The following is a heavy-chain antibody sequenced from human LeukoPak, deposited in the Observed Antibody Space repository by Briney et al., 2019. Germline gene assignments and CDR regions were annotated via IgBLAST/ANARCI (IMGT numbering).Heavy chain of an antibody. CDR1: GGTFSSYA. CDR3: AATGSGSYYVFAFDI. CDR2: IIPTFGTA. D-gene: IGHD3-10*01. Sequence: ASVKVSCKASGGTFSSYAISWVRQAPGQGLEWMGGIIPTFGTANYAQKFQGRVTITTDESTSTAYMELSSLRSEDTAVYYCAATGSGSYYVFAFDIWGQGTMVTVSS. V-gene: IGHV1-69*05. J-gene: IGHJ3*02.